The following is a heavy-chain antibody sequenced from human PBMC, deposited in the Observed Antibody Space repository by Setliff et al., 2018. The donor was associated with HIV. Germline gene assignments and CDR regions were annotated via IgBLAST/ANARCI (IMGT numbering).Heavy chain of an antibody. CDR1: GGSFSGHY. V-gene: IGHV4-34*01. D-gene: IGHD3-3*01. CDR3: ARETDVSTSWFGGYYFDF. CDR2: INESGRI. Sequence: SETLSLTGAVYGGSFSGHYWNWVRQPPGKGLEWIGEINESGRINYNPSLKSRLIISVDTSKKQFSLNLISMTAADTAVYFCARETDVSTSWFGGYYFDFWGQGTVVTVSS. J-gene: IGHJ4*02.